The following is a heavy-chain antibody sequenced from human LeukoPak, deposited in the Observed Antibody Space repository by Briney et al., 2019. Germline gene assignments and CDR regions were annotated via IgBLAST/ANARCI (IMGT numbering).Heavy chain of an antibody. CDR1: GGTISSYY. J-gene: IGHJ5*02. Sequence: PSETLSLTCTVSGGTISSYYWSWIRQPPGKGLEWIGYIYYSGSTNYNPSLKSRVTISVDTSKNQFSLKLSSVTAADTAVYYCARRYCSSTSCYLYWFDPWGQGTLVTVSS. V-gene: IGHV4-59*08. D-gene: IGHD2-2*01. CDR3: ARRYCSSTSCYLYWFDP. CDR2: IYYSGST.